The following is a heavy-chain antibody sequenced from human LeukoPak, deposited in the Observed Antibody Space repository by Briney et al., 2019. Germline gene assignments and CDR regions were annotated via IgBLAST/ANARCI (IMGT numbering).Heavy chain of an antibody. V-gene: IGHV3-33*01. CDR1: GLTFGDFG. CDR3: AREEAFQLEASLDQ. D-gene: IGHD3-3*01. J-gene: IGHJ4*02. CDR2: IWKDGSDE. Sequence: GGSLRLSCAAAGLTFGDFGMHWVRQAPGKGLEWVALIWKDGSDEFYADSVKGRFTISRDNSRNTLSLQMNSLRGEDTAVYYCAREEAFQLEASLDQWGQGTPVTVSS.